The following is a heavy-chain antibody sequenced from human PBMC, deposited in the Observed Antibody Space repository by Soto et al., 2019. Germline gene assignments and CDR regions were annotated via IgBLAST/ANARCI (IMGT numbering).Heavy chain of an antibody. V-gene: IGHV3-30-3*01. CDR3: ARDAGPGMRVWGSYRAGPLDY. CDR1: GFTFSSYA. Sequence: PVGSLRLSCAASGFTFSSYAMHWVRQAPGKGLEWVAVISYDGSNKYYADSVKGRFTISRDNSKNTLYLQTNSMRAEDTAVYYCARDAGPGMRVWGSYRAGPLDYWGQGTLVTVSS. CDR2: ISYDGSNK. J-gene: IGHJ4*02. D-gene: IGHD3-16*02.